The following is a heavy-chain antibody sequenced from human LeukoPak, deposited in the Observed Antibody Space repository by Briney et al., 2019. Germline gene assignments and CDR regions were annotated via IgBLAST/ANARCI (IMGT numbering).Heavy chain of an antibody. CDR3: ARMDTAMVTFDYFDY. CDR1: GYTFTSYG. Sequence: VASVKVSCKASGYTFTSYGISWVRQAPGQRLEWMGWISAYNGNTNYAQKLQGRVTMTTDTSTSTACMELRSLRSDDTAVYYCARMDTAMVTFDYFDYWGQGTLVTVSS. V-gene: IGHV1-18*04. D-gene: IGHD5-18*01. J-gene: IGHJ4*02. CDR2: ISAYNGNT.